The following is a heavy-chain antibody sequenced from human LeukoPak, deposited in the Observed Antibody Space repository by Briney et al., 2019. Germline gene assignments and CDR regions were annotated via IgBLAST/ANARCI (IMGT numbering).Heavy chain of an antibody. CDR2: IYYSGST. V-gene: IGHV4-59*01. Sequence: SETLSLTCTVSGGSISSYFWSWIRQPPGKGLEWIGYIYYSGSTNYNPSLKSRVTISVDTSKNQFSLKLISVTAADTAVYYCATERPSVRGVIHDAFDIWGQGTMVTVSS. CDR3: ATERPSVRGVIHDAFDI. D-gene: IGHD3-10*01. CDR1: GGSISSYF. J-gene: IGHJ3*02.